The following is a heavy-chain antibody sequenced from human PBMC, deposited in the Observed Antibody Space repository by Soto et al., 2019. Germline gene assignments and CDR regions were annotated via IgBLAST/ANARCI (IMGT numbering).Heavy chain of an antibody. CDR2: ISYDGSNK. D-gene: IGHD2-15*01. V-gene: IGHV3-30*03. CDR1: GFTFSNYG. CDR3: ARDQDTYGQAVFNY. J-gene: IGHJ4*02. Sequence: GGSLRLSCAASGFTFSNYGMHWVRQAPGKGLEWVAVISYDGSNKYYADSVKGRFTISRDNSKNTLYLQMNSLRAEDTALYYCARDQDTYGQAVFNYWGQGTLVTVSS.